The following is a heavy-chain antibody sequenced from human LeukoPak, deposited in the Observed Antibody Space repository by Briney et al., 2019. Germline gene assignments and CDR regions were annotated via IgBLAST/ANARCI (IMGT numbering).Heavy chain of an antibody. CDR3: AGHQDYYDSSGYSIDY. CDR2: IYYSGST. J-gene: IGHJ4*02. Sequence: PSETLSLTCTVSGGSIRSYYWSWIRQPPGKGLEWIGYIYYSGSTNYNPSLKSRVTISVDTSKNQFSLKLSSVTAADTAVYYCAGHQDYYDSSGYSIDYWGQGTLVTVSS. V-gene: IGHV4-59*01. D-gene: IGHD3-22*01. CDR1: GGSIRSYY.